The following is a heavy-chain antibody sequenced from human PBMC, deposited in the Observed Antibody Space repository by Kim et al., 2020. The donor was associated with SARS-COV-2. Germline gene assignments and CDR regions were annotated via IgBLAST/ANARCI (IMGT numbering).Heavy chain of an antibody. CDR1: GGSISSSSYY. J-gene: IGHJ6*02. D-gene: IGHD3-10*01. CDR2: IYYSGSI. V-gene: IGHV4-39*01. CDR3: ATNGGDYYGSGSYTLNYYGMDV. Sequence: SETLSLTCTVSGGSISSSSYYWGWIRQPPGKGLEWIGSIYYSGSIYYNPSLKSRVTISVDTSKNQFSLKLSSVTAADTAVYYCATNGGDYYGSGSYTLNYYGMDVWGQGTTVTVSS.